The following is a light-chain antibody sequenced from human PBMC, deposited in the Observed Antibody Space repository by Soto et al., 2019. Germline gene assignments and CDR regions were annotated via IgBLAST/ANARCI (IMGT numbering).Light chain of an antibody. Sequence: SYELTQPPSVSVAPGQTASITCRGNNIGIKSVHWYQQRPGQAPVLVIYYDSDRPSGIPERFSGFNSGNTATLSIDMVEAGYEADYYCQVWDTGGDHYVFGTGTKVTVL. CDR1: NIGIKS. V-gene: IGLV3-21*04. CDR2: YDS. J-gene: IGLJ1*01. CDR3: QVWDTGGDHYV.